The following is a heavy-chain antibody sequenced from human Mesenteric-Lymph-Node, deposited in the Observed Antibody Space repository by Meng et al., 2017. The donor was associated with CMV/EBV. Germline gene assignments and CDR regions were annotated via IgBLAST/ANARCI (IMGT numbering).Heavy chain of an antibody. Sequence: LSCAASAVTFSNGWMSWVRQAPGKGLEWVSRIKSKADSRTTDYAAPVKGRFTISRDYSKTTLYLQMNSLKTEDTAVYYCTTGIGDYWGQGTLVTVSS. CDR1: AVTFSNGW. V-gene: IGHV3-15*01. CDR3: TTGIGDY. CDR2: IKSKADSRTT. J-gene: IGHJ4*02.